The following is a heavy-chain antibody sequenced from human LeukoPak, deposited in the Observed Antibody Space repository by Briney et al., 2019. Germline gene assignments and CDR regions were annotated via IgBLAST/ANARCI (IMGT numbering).Heavy chain of an antibody. CDR2: VHYSGAT. V-gene: IGHV4-59*08. CDR1: GDSVSTKY. CDR3: ARLMPMVLTGQRYFYHPLDV. Sequence: PETLSLTCIVSGDSVSTKYWAWVRQPPGMPLEYVGYVHYSGATDYNPPLRSRLTISMDTSRNIFSLRLSSVTAADTAVYYCARLMPMVLTGQRYFYHPLDVWGKGTTVTVSS. J-gene: IGHJ6*04. D-gene: IGHD3-9*01.